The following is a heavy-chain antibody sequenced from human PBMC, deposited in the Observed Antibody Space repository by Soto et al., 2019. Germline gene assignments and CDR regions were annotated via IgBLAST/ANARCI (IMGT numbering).Heavy chain of an antibody. CDR3: ARPRYSGSYSGCLDY. V-gene: IGHV1-18*01. J-gene: IGHJ4*02. D-gene: IGHD1-26*01. CDR2: ISAYNGNT. CDR1: GYTFTSYG. Sequence: QVQLVQSGAEVKKPGASVKVSCKASGYTFTSYGISWVRQAPGQGLEWMGWISAYNGNTNYAQKLHGRVTMTTDTSTSTAYMELRSLRSDDTAVYYCARPRYSGSYSGCLDYWGQGTLVTVSS.